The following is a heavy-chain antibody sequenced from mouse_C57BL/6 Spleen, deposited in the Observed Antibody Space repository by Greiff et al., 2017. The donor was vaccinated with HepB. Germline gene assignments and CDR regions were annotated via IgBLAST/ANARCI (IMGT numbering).Heavy chain of an antibody. D-gene: IGHD1-1*01. V-gene: IGHV1-82*01. CDR1: GYAFSSSW. CDR2: IYPGDGDT. J-gene: IGHJ1*03. CDR3: APRAGSSYVSNFDV. Sequence: VQLVESGPELVKPGASVKISCKASGYAFSSSWMNWVKQRPGKGLEWIGRIYPGDGDTNYNGKFKGKATRTADKSSSTAYMQLSSLTSEYSAVYFCAPRAGSSYVSNFDVWGTGTTVTVSS.